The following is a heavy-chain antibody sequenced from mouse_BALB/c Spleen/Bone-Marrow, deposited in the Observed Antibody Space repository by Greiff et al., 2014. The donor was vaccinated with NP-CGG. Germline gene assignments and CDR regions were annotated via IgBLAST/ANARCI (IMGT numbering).Heavy chain of an antibody. D-gene: IGHD2-10*02. J-gene: IGHJ3*01. CDR2: ISSGGST. V-gene: IGHV5-6-5*01. CDR3: AKRGAYGNFWFAY. CDR1: GFTFSSYA. Sequence: EVQLQQSGGGLVKPGGSLKLSCAASGFTFSSYAMSWVRQTPEKRLEWVASISSGGSTYYPDSVKGRFTISRGNARNILYLQMSSLRSEDTAMYYCAKRGAYGNFWFAYWGQGTLVTVSA.